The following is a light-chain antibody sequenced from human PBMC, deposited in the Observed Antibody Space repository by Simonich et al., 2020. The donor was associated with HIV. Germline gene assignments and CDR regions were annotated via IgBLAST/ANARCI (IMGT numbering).Light chain of an antibody. CDR1: QGISSA. Sequence: AIQLTQSPSSLSASVGDRVTITCRGSQGISSALARYQQKPGKAPKLLIYDASSLESGVPSRFSGSGSGTEFTLTISSLQPDDFATYYCQQYNSYSTFGQGTKVEIK. V-gene: IGKV1-13*02. J-gene: IGKJ1*01. CDR3: QQYNSYST. CDR2: DAS.